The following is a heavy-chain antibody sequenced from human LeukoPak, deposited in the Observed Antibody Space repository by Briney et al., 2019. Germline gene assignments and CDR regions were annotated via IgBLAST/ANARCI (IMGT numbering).Heavy chain of an antibody. CDR3: ARDLVGDYGEQY. V-gene: IGHV3-21*01. Sequence: GGSLRLSCAASGITFSSYSMNWVRQAPGKGLEWVSSISSSSSYIYYADSVKGRFTISRDNAKNSLYLQMNSLRAEDTAVYYCARDLVGDYGEQYWGQGTLVTVSS. D-gene: IGHD4-17*01. CDR1: GITFSSYS. CDR2: ISSSSSYI. J-gene: IGHJ4*02.